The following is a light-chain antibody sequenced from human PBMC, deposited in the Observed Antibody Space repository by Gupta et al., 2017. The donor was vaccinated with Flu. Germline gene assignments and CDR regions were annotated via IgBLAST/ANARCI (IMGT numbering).Light chain of an antibody. J-gene: IGKJ1*01. V-gene: IGKV1-27*01. CDR3: QKYNSAPRT. Sequence: DIQMIQSPSSLSASVGDRVTITFRASQGISNYLAWYQQKPGKVPKLLIYAASTLQSGVPSRFSGSGSGTDFTLTISSQQPEDVATYYCQKYNSAPRTFGQGTKVEIK. CDR1: QGISNY. CDR2: AAS.